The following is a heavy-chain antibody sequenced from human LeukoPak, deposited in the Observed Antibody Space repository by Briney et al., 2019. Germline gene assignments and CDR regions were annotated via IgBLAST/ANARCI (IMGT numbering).Heavy chain of an antibody. CDR3: TRSEDYCSGGSCYAH. CDR1: GFIFSTYS. V-gene: IGHV3-21*06. Sequence: GGSLRLSCATSGFIFSTYSLNWVRQAPGKGLEWVSSITGSSNFIYYADSVKGRFTISRDNAKNSLFLQMNSLRAEDTAMYYCTRSEDYCSGGSCYAHWGQGILVTVSS. D-gene: IGHD2-15*01. CDR2: ITGSSNFI. J-gene: IGHJ4*02.